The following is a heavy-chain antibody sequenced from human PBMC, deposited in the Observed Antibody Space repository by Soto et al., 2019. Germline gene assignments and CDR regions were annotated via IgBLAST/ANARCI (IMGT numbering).Heavy chain of an antibody. CDR1: GGTFSSYA. D-gene: IGHD1-1*01. CDR3: ARERAVQLERQRVEFDP. J-gene: IGHJ5*02. CDR2: IIPIFGTA. V-gene: IGHV1-69*01. Sequence: QVQLVQSGAEVKKPGSSVKVSCKASGGTFSSYAISWVRQAPGQGLEWMGGIIPIFGTANYAQKFQGRVTITADESTSTAYMELSSLRSEDTAVYYCARERAVQLERQRVEFDPWGQGTLVTVSS.